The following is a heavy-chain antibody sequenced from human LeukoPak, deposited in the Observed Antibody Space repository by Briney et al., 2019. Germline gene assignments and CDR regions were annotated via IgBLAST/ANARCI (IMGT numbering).Heavy chain of an antibody. D-gene: IGHD3-9*01. J-gene: IGHJ4*02. CDR3: ARESGLRYFDWLFDYFDY. CDR1: GGSFSGYY. V-gene: IGHV4-34*01. CDR2: INHSGST. Sequence: SETLSLTCAVYGGSFSGYYWSWIRQPPGKGREWIGEINHSGSTKYNTSLKSRVTISVDTSKNQFSLKLSSVTAADTAVYYCARESGLRYFDWLFDYFDYWGQGTLVTVSS.